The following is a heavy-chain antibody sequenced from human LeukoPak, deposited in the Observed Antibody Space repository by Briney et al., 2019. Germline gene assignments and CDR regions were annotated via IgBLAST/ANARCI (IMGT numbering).Heavy chain of an antibody. J-gene: IGHJ4*02. CDR2: INPNSGGT. CDR3: ASRSKLTSYGGNSYFDY. CDR1: GYTFTDYY. V-gene: IGHV1-2*02. D-gene: IGHD4-23*01. Sequence: APVKVSCKASGYTFTDYYIHWVRQAPGQGLEWMGWINPNSGGTNYAQKFQGRVTMTRDTSISTAYMELSGLRSDDTAVYYCASRSKLTSYGGNSYFDYWGQGTLVTVSS.